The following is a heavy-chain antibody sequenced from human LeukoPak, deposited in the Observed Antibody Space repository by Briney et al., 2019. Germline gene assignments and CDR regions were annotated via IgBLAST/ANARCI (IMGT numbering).Heavy chain of an antibody. CDR3: ARDGYYDILTGYYYYYGMDV. CDR2: IKQDGSEK. V-gene: IGHV3-7*01. D-gene: IGHD3-9*01. J-gene: IGHJ6*02. CDR1: GFSFSTYW. Sequence: PGGSLRLSCAASGFSFSTYWMSWVRQAPGKGLEWVANIKQDGSEKYYVDSVKGRFTISRDNAKNSLYLQMNSLRAEDTAVYYCARDGYYDILTGYYYYYGMDVWGQGTTVTVSS.